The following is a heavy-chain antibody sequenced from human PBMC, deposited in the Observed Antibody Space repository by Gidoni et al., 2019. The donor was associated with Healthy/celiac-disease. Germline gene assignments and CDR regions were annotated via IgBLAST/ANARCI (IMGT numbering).Heavy chain of an antibody. V-gene: IGHV3-53*01. CDR1: GFTVSSNY. Sequence: EVQLVESGGGLIQPGGSLRLSCAASGFTVSSNYMSWVRQAPGKGLEWVSVIYSGGSTYYADSVKGRFTISRDKSKNTLYLQMNSLRAEDTAVYYCASGITDFGVGRYYYGMDVWGQGTTVTVSS. D-gene: IGHD3-3*01. J-gene: IGHJ6*02. CDR3: ASGITDFGVGRYYYGMDV. CDR2: IYSGGST.